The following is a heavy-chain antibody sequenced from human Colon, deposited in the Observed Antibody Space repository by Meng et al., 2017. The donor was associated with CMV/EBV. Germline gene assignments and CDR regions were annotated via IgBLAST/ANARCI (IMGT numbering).Heavy chain of an antibody. Sequence: ASGFAFSSHATCWVRQAPGKGVEWVAGISGTGGATYHADSVKGRFTISRDNSKNTLYLQMNSLRAEDTAVYYCAKDLRGTWAYYFDYWGQGTLVTVSS. CDR1: GFAFSSHA. D-gene: IGHD5/OR15-5a*01. V-gene: IGHV3-23*01. CDR2: ISGTGGAT. CDR3: AKDLRGTWAYYFDY. J-gene: IGHJ4*02.